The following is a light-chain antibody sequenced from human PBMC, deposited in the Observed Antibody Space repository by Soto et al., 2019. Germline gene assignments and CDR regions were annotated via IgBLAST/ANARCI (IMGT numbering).Light chain of an antibody. CDR2: DAS. J-gene: IGKJ4*01. V-gene: IGKV3-11*01. Sequence: EVVLTQYPATLALSPGDRATLSCRCIQSISTFLTWYQQKPGQAPRLLIYDASTRATGIPPRFSGTGSGTDFTITISSLEPEDFAVYYCQHRSDWSPLTFGGGTEVDIK. CDR3: QHRSDWSPLT. CDR1: QSISTF.